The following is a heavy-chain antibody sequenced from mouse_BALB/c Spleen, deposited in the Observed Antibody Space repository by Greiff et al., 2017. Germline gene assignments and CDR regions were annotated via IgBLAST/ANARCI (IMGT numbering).Heavy chain of an antibody. J-gene: IGHJ3*01. V-gene: IGHV5-9-4*01. CDR1: GFTFSSYA. D-gene: IGHD1-2*01. Sequence: EVQLVESGGGLVKPGGSLKLSCAASGFTFSSYAMSWVRQSPEKRLEWVAEISSGGSYTYYPDTVTGRFTISRDNAKNTLYLEMSSLRSEDTAMYYCARVDYYGYGFAYWGQGTLVTVSA. CDR2: ISSGGSYT. CDR3: ARVDYYGYGFAY.